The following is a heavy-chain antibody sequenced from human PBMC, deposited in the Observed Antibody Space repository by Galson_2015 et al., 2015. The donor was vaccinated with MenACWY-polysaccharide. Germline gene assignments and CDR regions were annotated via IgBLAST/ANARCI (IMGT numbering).Heavy chain of an antibody. Sequence: SVKVSCKASGGTFSSYAISWVRQAPGQGLEWMGRIIPILGIANYAQKFQGRVTITADKSTSTAYMELSSLRSEDTAVYYCAGLATRFGGWFDPWGQGTLVTVSS. V-gene: IGHV1-69*04. CDR3: AGLATRFGGWFDP. J-gene: IGHJ5*02. CDR2: IIPILGIA. CDR1: GGTFSSYA. D-gene: IGHD3-16*01.